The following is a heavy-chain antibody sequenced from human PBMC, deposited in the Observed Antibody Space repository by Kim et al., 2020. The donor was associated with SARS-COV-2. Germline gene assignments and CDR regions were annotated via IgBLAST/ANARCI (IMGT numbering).Heavy chain of an antibody. CDR3: AREPRSRLRGGTYSYF. D-gene: IGHD3-10*01. CDR2: ISYDGSNK. V-gene: IGHV3-30-3*01. CDR1: GFTFSTCA. Sequence: GGSLRLSCAASGFTFSTCAIHWVRQAPGKGLEWVAVISYDGSNKNYADSVKGRFTISRDNSKNTLYLQMNSLRAEDTALYYCAREPRSRLRGGTYSYF. J-gene: IGHJ4*01.